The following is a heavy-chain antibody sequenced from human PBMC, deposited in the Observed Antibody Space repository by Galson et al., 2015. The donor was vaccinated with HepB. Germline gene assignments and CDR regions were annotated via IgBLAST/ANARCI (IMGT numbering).Heavy chain of an antibody. CDR2: IIPVRGIT. D-gene: IGHD3-22*01. CDR1: GGTFSSYS. Sequence: SVKVSCKASGGTFSSYSIAWVRQAPGQGLEWMGRIIPVRGITNYAQKFQGRVTITADESTTTAYMELSSLGSDDTAVYFCARDYYDSNGYYAGHLDFWGQGTLVTVSS. J-gene: IGHJ4*02. CDR3: ARDYYDSNGYYAGHLDF. V-gene: IGHV1-69*04.